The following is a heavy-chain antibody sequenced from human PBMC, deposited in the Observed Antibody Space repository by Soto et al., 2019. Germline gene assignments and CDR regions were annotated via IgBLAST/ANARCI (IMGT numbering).Heavy chain of an antibody. Sequence: QVQLVPSGAEVKKPGSSVKVSCKASGGTFSSYAISWVRQAPGQGLEWMGGIIPIFGTANYAQKFQGRVTITADESTSTAYMELSSLRSEDTAVYYCASYASYCSSTSCYAHPYYYYGMDVWGQGTTVTVSS. D-gene: IGHD2-2*01. CDR1: GGTFSSYA. V-gene: IGHV1-69*01. CDR3: ASYASYCSSTSCYAHPYYYYGMDV. CDR2: IIPIFGTA. J-gene: IGHJ6*02.